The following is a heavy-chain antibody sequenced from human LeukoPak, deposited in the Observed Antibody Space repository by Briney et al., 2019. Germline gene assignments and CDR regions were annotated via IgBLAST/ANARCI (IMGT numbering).Heavy chain of an antibody. CDR1: GFTFSNYV. Sequence: GGSLRLSCTASGFTFSNYVIYWVRQAPGKGLEWVAVISYDGSNKYYADSVKGRFTISRDNSKDTLYLQMNSLRAEDTAVYYCVRNGDTRSCGLEYYFDYWGQGTLVTVSS. V-gene: IGHV3-30*04. CDR2: ISYDGSNK. CDR3: VRNGDTRSCGLEYYFDY. D-gene: IGHD6-19*01. J-gene: IGHJ4*02.